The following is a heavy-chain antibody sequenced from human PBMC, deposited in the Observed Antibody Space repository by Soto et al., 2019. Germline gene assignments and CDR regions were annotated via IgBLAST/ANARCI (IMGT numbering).Heavy chain of an antibody. CDR1: GFTFSSYS. V-gene: IGHV3-21*04. Sequence: TGGSLRLSCAASGFTFSSYSMNWVRQAPGKGLEWVSSISSSSSYIYYADTVKGRFTISRDNSKNSLYLQMNSLRAEDTAVYYCANGYSGYDFDYYYYMDVWGKGTTVTVSS. CDR3: ANGYSGYDFDYYYYMDV. CDR2: ISSSSSYI. J-gene: IGHJ6*03. D-gene: IGHD5-12*01.